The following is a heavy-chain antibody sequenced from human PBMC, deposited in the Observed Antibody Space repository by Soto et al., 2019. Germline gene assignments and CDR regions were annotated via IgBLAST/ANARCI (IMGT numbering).Heavy chain of an antibody. CDR2: IWYDGSNK. V-gene: IGHV3-33*01. Sequence: QVQLVESGGGVVQPGRSLRLSCAASGFTFSSYGMHWVRQAPGKGLEWVAVIWYDGSNKYYADSVKGRFTISRDNSKNTRYLQMNSLRAEDTAVYYCARGGLTDYFDYWCQGTLVTVSS. J-gene: IGHJ4*02. CDR1: GFTFSSYG. D-gene: IGHD2-21*02. CDR3: ARGGLTDYFDY.